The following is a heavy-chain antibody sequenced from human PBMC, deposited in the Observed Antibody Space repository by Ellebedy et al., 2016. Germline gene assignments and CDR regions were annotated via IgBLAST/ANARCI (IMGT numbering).Heavy chain of an antibody. CDR1: GGSISSSSHY. J-gene: IGHJ4*02. D-gene: IGHD6-19*01. CDR3: AKGMAVAGTDFDH. V-gene: IGHV4-39*07. CDR2: IYHDGRT. Sequence: GSLRLSCTVSGGSISSSSHYWGWIRQPPGKGLEWIGTIYHDGRTKVNPSLKSRVTISLHTSDNQVSLTLISVHAADTAFYYCAKGMAVAGTDFDHWGQGTLVIVSS.